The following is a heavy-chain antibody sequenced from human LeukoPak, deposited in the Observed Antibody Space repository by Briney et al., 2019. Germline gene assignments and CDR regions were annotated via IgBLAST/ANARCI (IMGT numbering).Heavy chain of an antibody. CDR1: GGSISSGGYY. CDR3: ARGTYCSSTSCYRRYWFDP. V-gene: IGHV4-31*03. CDR2: IYYSGST. J-gene: IGHJ5*02. Sequence: SETLSLTCTVSGGSISSGGYYWSWIRQHPGKGLEWIGYIYYSGSTYYNPSLKGRVTISVDTSKNQFSLKLSSVTAADTAVYYCARGTYCSSTSCYRRYWFDPWGQGTLVTVSS. D-gene: IGHD2-2*01.